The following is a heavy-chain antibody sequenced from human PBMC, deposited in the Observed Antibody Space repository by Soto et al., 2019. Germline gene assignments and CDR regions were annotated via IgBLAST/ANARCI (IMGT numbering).Heavy chain of an antibody. CDR1: GGSFGGYS. J-gene: IGHJ4*01. CDR3: ARGRSFGDFAH. Sequence: QVQLQQWGAGLFKPSETLSLTCAVFGGSFGGYSWTWIRQPPGGGLEWIGEITPSGNPNYNPSLKSRVAIAVDKSRNQFSLNLTSVTAADTSIYYCARGRSFGDFAHWGQGTMVIVSS. CDR2: ITPSGNP. D-gene: IGHD4-17*01. V-gene: IGHV4-34*02.